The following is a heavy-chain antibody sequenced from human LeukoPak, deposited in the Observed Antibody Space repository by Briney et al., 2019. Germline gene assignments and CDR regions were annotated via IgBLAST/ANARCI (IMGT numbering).Heavy chain of an antibody. CDR1: GFTFSSYW. J-gene: IGHJ4*02. Sequence: GGSLRLSCAASGFTFSSYWMSWVRQAPGKGLEYVSAISSNGGSTYYANSVKGRFTISRDNSKNTLYLQMGSLRAEDMAVYYCARVRGYNWNDGLDYWGQGTLVTVSS. D-gene: IGHD1-20*01. V-gene: IGHV3-64*01. CDR2: ISSNGGST. CDR3: ARVRGYNWNDGLDY.